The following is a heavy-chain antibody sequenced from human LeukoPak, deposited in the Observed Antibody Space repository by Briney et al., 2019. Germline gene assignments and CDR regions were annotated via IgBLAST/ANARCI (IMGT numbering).Heavy chain of an antibody. CDR2: IIPIYGTP. CDR3: ARGKLGYYYYHMDA. D-gene: IGHD3-3*02. Sequence: SVKVSCKASGGTLSGYAISWVRQAPGQGLEWMGGIIPIYGTPHSAQKFQGRVTITTDESTSTAFMDLSSLRSEDTAVYYSARGKLGYYYYHMDAWGKGTTVTVSS. V-gene: IGHV1-69*05. J-gene: IGHJ6*03. CDR1: GGTLSGYA.